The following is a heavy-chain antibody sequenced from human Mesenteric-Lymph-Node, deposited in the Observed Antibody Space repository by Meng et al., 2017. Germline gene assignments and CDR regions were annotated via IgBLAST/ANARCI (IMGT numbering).Heavy chain of an antibody. J-gene: IGHJ3*02. CDR3: ARGTGRLWFGELLSFAFDI. CDR1: GGSISSYY. CDR2: IYTSGST. D-gene: IGHD3-10*01. V-gene: IGHV4-4*07. Sequence: SETLSLTCTVSGGSISSYYWSWIRQPAGKGLEWIGRIYTSGSTNYNPSLKSRVTMSVDTSKNQFSLKLSSVTAADTAVYYCARGTGRLWFGELLSFAFDIWGQGTMVTVSS.